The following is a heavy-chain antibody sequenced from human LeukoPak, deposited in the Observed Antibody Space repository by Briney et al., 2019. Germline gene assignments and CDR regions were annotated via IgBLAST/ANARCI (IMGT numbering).Heavy chain of an antibody. D-gene: IGHD3-22*01. Sequence: PGGSLRLSCAASGFTFDDYGMSWVRQVPGKGLEWVSGINWNGGSTGNADSVKGRFTISRDNAKNSLYLQMNSLRAEDTAVYYCAKARSGYDYQVEYWGQGTLVTVSS. V-gene: IGHV3-20*04. J-gene: IGHJ4*02. CDR2: INWNGGST. CDR3: AKARSGYDYQVEY. CDR1: GFTFDDYG.